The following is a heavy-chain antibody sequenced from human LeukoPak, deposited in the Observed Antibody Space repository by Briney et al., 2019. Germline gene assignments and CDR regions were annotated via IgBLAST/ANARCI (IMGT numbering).Heavy chain of an antibody. Sequence: GASVKVSCKASGYTFTSYDINWVRQATGQGLEWTGWMNPNSGNTGYAQKFQGRVTMTRNTSISTAYMELSSLRSEDTAVYYCARGPLTYYYDSSGYYGVYWGQGTLVTVSS. CDR1: GYTFTSYD. CDR2: MNPNSGNT. V-gene: IGHV1-8*01. D-gene: IGHD3-22*01. J-gene: IGHJ4*02. CDR3: ARGPLTYYYDSSGYYGVY.